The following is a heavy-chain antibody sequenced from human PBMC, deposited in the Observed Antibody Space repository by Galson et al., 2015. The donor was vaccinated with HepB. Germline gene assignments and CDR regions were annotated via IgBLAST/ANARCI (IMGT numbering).Heavy chain of an antibody. CDR3: ASAYYYDSSGYDY. Sequence: SLRLSCAASGFTFSSYAMHWVRQAPGKGLEWVAVISYDGSNKYYADSVKGRFTISRDNSKNTLYLQMNSLRAEDTAVYYCASAYYYDSSGYDYWGQGTLVTVSS. CDR1: GFTFSSYA. V-gene: IGHV3-30*04. D-gene: IGHD3-22*01. J-gene: IGHJ4*02. CDR2: ISYDGSNK.